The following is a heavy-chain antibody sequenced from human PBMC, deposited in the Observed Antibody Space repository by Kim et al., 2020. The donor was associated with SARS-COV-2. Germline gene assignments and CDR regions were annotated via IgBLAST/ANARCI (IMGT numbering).Heavy chain of an antibody. J-gene: IGHJ6*02. D-gene: IGHD3-9*01. Sequence: GGSLRLSCAASGFTFSSYAMHWVRQAPGKGLEWVAVISYDGSNKYYADSVKGRFTISRDNSKNTLYLQMNSLRAEDTAVYYCARDPGDTIFWGGWVYYYYGMDVWGQGTTVTVSS. CDR2: ISYDGSNK. V-gene: IGHV3-30-3*01. CDR1: GFTFSSYA. CDR3: ARDPGDTIFWGGWVYYYYGMDV.